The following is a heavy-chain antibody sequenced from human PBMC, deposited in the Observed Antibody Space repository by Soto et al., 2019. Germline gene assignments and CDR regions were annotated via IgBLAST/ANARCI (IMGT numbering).Heavy chain of an antibody. V-gene: IGHV3-30-3*01. Sequence: QVQLVESGGGVVQPGRSLRLSCAASGFTFSSYAMHWVRQAPGKGLEWVAVISYDGSNKYYADSVKGRFTISRDNSKNTLYLQMNSLRAEDTAVYYCAREYYFDYWGQGTLVTVSS. J-gene: IGHJ4*02. CDR2: ISYDGSNK. CDR3: AREYYFDY. CDR1: GFTFSSYA.